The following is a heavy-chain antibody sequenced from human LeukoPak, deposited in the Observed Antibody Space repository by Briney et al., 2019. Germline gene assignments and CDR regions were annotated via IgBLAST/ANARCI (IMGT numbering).Heavy chain of an antibody. CDR3: ARDRASSGWYAPGAFDI. CDR2: ISSNGGST. J-gene: IGHJ3*02. V-gene: IGHV3-64*01. Sequence: GGSLRLSCAASGFTFSSYAMHWVRQAPGKGLEYVSAISSNGGSTYYANSVKGRFTISRDNSKNTLYLQMGSLRAEDMAVYYCARDRASSGWYAPGAFDIWGQGTMVTVSS. CDR1: GFTFSSYA. D-gene: IGHD6-19*01.